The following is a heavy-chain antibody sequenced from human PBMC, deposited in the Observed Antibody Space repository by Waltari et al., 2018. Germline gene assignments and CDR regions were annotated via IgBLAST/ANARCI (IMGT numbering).Heavy chain of an antibody. J-gene: IGHJ3*02. D-gene: IGHD3-22*01. CDR3: ARDRDYDSSGYWADAFDI. CDR1: GFTFSSYS. CDR2: ISSSSSTI. Sequence: EVQLVESGGGVVQPGGSLRLSGAASGFTFSSYSINGVRQAPGKWLEWVSYISSSSSTIYYADSVKGRFTISRDNAKNSLYLQMNSLRAEDTAVYYCARDRDYDSSGYWADAFDIWGQGTMVTVSS. V-gene: IGHV3-48*04.